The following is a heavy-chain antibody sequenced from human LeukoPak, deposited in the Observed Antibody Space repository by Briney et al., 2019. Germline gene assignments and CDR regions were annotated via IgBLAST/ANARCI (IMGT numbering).Heavy chain of an antibody. J-gene: IGHJ6*04. CDR3: AKFGGGYGSGSYGEYYYYYYGMDV. Sequence: AGGSLRLSCAASGFTFSSYAMSRVRQAPGKGLEWVSAISGSGGSTYYADSVKGRFTISRDNSKNTLYLQMNSLRAEDTAVYYCAKFGGGYGSGSYGEYYYYYYGMDVWGKGTTVTVSS. D-gene: IGHD3-10*01. CDR1: GFTFSSYA. V-gene: IGHV3-23*01. CDR2: ISGSGGST.